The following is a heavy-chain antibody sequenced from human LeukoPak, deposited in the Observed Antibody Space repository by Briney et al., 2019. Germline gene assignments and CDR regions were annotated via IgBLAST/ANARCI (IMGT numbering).Heavy chain of an antibody. V-gene: IGHV3-21*01. Sequence: PGGSLRLSCAASGFTFSSYSMNWVRQAPGKGLEWVSSISSSSSYIYYADSVKGRFTISRDNAKNSLYLQMNSLRAEDTAVYYCARDRGYSSRWFDPWGQGTLVTVSS. CDR3: ARDRGYSSRWFDP. J-gene: IGHJ5*02. CDR2: ISSSSSYI. CDR1: GFTFSSYS. D-gene: IGHD5-18*01.